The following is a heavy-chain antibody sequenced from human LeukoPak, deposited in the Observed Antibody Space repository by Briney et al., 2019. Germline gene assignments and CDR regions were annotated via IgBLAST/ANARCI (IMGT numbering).Heavy chain of an antibody. Sequence: ASVKLSCKASVCTFSSYAISWVRQAPGPGLEWMGGIIPIFGTANYAQKFQGRVTITTDESTSTAYMELSSLRSEDTAVDYCARWFYYDFWSGPFNYMDVWGKGTTVTVSS. J-gene: IGHJ6*03. CDR2: IIPIFGTA. CDR1: VCTFSSYA. CDR3: ARWFYYDFWSGPFNYMDV. V-gene: IGHV1-69*05. D-gene: IGHD3-3*01.